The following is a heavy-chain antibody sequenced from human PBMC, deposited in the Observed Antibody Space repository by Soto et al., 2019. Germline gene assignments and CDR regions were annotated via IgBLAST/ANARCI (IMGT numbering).Heavy chain of an antibody. V-gene: IGHV3-33*01. CDR1: GFTFSAFG. D-gene: IGHD4-4*01. Sequence: QVQLVESGGGVVQPGRSLRLSCAASGFTFSAFGMHWVRQAPGKGLEWVAVIWYDGSKEYYVDSVKGRFTISRDNSKNILYLQINSLRAEDTAVYYCARFNGGNSVGSFDYWGQGTLVTVSS. J-gene: IGHJ4*02. CDR2: IWYDGSKE. CDR3: ARFNGGNSVGSFDY.